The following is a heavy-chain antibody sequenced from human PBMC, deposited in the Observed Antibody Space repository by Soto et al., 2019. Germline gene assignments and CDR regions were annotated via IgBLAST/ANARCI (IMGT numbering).Heavy chain of an antibody. V-gene: IGHV3-30-3*01. CDR3: ARDNLGSRVLRFLEWLPQPYYFDY. CDR1: GFTFSSYA. D-gene: IGHD3-3*01. J-gene: IGHJ4*02. Sequence: QVQLVESGGGVVQPGRSLRLSCAASGFTFSSYAMHWVRQAPGKGLEWVAVISYDGSNKYYADSVKSRFTISIDNSTNTLYLQMNSLRAEDTAVYYCARDNLGSRVLRFLEWLPQPYYFDYWGQGTLVTVSS. CDR2: ISYDGSNK.